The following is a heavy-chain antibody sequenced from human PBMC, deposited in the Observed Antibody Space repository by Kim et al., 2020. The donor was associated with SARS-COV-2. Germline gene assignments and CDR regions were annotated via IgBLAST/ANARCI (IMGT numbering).Heavy chain of an antibody. V-gene: IGHV4-34*01. CDR3: ARGFRYQLLSGWFDP. CDR2: INHSGST. CDR1: GGSFSGYY. D-gene: IGHD2-2*01. Sequence: SETLSLTCAVYGGSFSGYYWSWIRQPPGKGLEWIGEINHSGSTNYNPSLKSRVTISVDTSKNQFSLKLSSVTAADTAVYYCARGFRYQLLSGWFDPWGQGTLVTVSS. J-gene: IGHJ5*02.